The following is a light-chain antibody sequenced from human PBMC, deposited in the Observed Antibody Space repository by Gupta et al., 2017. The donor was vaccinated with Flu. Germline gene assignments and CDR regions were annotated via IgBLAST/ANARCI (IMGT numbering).Light chain of an antibody. V-gene: IGKV3D-15*01. CDR3: QQYNNWPPYT. Sequence: ALSMSPGERATLSGRASQSVSSNLAWYQQKAGQPPRLLIYGASTRATDIPARFSGSGSGTEFTLTISSLQSEDFAVYYCQQYNNWPPYTFGQGTKLDIK. CDR1: QSVSSN. CDR2: GAS. J-gene: IGKJ2*01.